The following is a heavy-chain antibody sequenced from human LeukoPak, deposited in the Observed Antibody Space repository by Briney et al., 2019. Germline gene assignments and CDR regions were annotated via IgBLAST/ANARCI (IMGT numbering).Heavy chain of an antibody. J-gene: IGHJ3*02. V-gene: IGHV3-7*05. CDR3: ARGGGLDI. CDR1: GFIFSSYW. Sequence: GGSLRVSCAASGFIFSSYWMTWVRQAPGKGLEWVANIKQDGSERYYVDSVKGRFTISRDNAKNSLYLQMNSLRAEDTAVYYCARGGGLDIWGQGTMVTVSS. CDR2: IKQDGSER.